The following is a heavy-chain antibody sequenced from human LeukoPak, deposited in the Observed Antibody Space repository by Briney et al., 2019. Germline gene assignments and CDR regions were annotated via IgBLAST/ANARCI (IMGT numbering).Heavy chain of an antibody. D-gene: IGHD2/OR15-2a*01. CDR3: TILFAWYFDY. CDR1: RFTVSNNH. J-gene: IGHJ4*01. Sequence: GGSLRLSCVASRFTVSNNHMNWVRQAPGKGLEWVGRIRPETDGGTTDYAAPVKGRFTISRDHSKNTLYLQMDSLKIEDTAVYYCTILFAWYFDYWAHGTLVTVSS. CDR2: IRPETDGGTT. V-gene: IGHV3-15*01.